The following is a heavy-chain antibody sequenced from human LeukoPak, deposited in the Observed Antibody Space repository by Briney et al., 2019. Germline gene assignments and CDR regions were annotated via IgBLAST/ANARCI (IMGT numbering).Heavy chain of an antibody. CDR3: ARIGTTVITRYFDL. D-gene: IGHD4-17*01. J-gene: IGHJ2*01. Sequence: GSLRLSCAASGFTFSSYSMNWVRQAPGKGLEWVSSISSSSSYIYYADSVKGRFTISRDNAKNSLYLQMNSLRAEDTAVYYCARIGTTVITRYFDLWGRGTLVTVSS. CDR1: GFTFSSYS. CDR2: ISSSSSYI. V-gene: IGHV3-21*01.